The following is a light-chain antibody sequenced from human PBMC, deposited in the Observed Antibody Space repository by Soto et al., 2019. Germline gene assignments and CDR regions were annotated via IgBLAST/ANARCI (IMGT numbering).Light chain of an antibody. CDR1: QSVSSSY. CDR2: GAS. V-gene: IGKV3-20*01. CDR3: QQDGSSPLT. Sequence: EIVLTQSPGTLSLSPGERATLSCRASQSVSSSYLAWYQQKPGQAPRLLIYGASSRATGIPDRFSGSGSGTDFALPSSRLEPEDFAVYYCQQDGSSPLTFGQGTKVEIK. J-gene: IGKJ1*01.